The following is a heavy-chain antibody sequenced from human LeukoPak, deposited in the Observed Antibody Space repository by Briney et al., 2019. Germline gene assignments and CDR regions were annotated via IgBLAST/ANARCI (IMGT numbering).Heavy chain of an antibody. D-gene: IGHD3-10*01. CDR3: ARVDMVRGVYYYYYYMDV. CDR2: IYHSGST. CDR1: GYSISSGYY. V-gene: IGHV4-38-2*02. J-gene: IGHJ6*03. Sequence: SETLSLTCTVSGYSISSGYYWGWIRQPPGKGLEWIGSIYHSGSTYYNPSLKSRVTISVDTSQNQFSLKLSSVTAADTAVYYCARVDMVRGVYYYYYYMDVWGKGTTVTVSS.